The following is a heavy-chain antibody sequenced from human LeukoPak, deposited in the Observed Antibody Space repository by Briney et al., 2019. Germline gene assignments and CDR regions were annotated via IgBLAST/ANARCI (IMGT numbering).Heavy chain of an antibody. J-gene: IGHJ4*02. CDR3: ARDDEASGSGRKSDF. CDR2: INHSGST. D-gene: IGHD3-10*01. Sequence: SETLSLTCAVYGGSFSVYYWSWIRQPPGKGLEWIGEINHSGSTNYNPSLKSRVTISVDTSKNQFSLKLSSVTAADTAVYYCARDDEASGSGRKSDFWGQGTLVTVSS. V-gene: IGHV4-34*01. CDR1: GGSFSVYY.